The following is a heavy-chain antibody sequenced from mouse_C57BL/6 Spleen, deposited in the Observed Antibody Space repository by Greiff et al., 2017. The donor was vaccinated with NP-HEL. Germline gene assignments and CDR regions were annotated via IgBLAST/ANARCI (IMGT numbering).Heavy chain of an antibody. CDR2: INPNNGGT. CDR1: GYTFTDYY. Sequence: EVQLQQSGPELVKPGASVKISCKASGYTFTDYYMNWVKQSHGKSLEWIGDINPNNGGTSYNQKFKGKATLTVDKSSSTAYMELRSLTSEDSAVYYCARWSIYYDYEDYWGQGTSVTVSS. J-gene: IGHJ4*01. V-gene: IGHV1-26*01. D-gene: IGHD2-4*01. CDR3: ARWSIYYDYEDY.